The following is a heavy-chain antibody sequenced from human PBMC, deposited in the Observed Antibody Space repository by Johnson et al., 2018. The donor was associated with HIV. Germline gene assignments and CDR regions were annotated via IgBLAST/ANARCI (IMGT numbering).Heavy chain of an antibody. J-gene: IGHJ3*01. V-gene: IGHV3-20*04. CDR2: IYWNGGST. CDR1: GFTVSTYY. Sequence: VQLVESGGGVVQPGGSLRLSCAASGFTVSTYYMNWVRQAPGKGLEWVSGIYWNGGSTGYAESVKGRFTISRDNAKNSLYLQMNSLRAEDTAVYFCATVWRNEGRHSFDVWGQGTMVTVSS. CDR3: ATVWRNEGRHSFDV. D-gene: IGHD1-1*01.